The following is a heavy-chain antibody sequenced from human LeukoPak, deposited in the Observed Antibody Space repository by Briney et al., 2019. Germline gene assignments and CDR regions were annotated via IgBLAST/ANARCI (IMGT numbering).Heavy chain of an antibody. D-gene: IGHD3-3*01. CDR3: ARTSVRNAIDI. V-gene: IGHV4-39*01. CDR1: GGSVSSSSYY. J-gene: IGHJ3*02. CDR2: IYYSVST. Sequence: SETPSLTCTVSGGSVSSSSYYCGWIRLPPGKGLEWIGSIYYSVSTYYNPSLKSRVTISVDTSTNQFSLKLSSVTAADTAVYYCARTSVRNAIDIWGQGTMVTVSS.